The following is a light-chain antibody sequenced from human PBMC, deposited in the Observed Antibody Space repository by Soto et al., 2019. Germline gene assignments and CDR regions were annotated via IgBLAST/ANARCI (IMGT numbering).Light chain of an antibody. CDR3: SSYTSSAPCYV. CDR2: DVN. Sequence: QSALTQPASVSGSPGQSITISCTGASTDVDGYDYVSWYQQHPGQAPKLMIYDVNNRPSGVSYRFSGSKSGDTASLTISGLQAEDDADYYCSSYTSSAPCYVFGNGTKVTVL. CDR1: STDVDGYDY. V-gene: IGLV2-14*03. J-gene: IGLJ1*01.